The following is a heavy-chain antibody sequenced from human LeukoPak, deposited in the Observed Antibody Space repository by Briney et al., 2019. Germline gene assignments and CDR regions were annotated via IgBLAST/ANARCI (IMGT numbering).Heavy chain of an antibody. V-gene: IGHV3-23*01. CDR1: GFTFSSFA. Sequence: GGSLRLSCAASGFTFSSFAMTWVRQAPGKGLEWVSAISDGGGSTYYADSVKGRFTISRDNSKNTLYLQMNSLRGDDTAVYYCAKKLRSGSSWGLFDSWGQGTLVTVSS. J-gene: IGHJ4*02. D-gene: IGHD6-13*01. CDR3: AKKLRSGSSWGLFDS. CDR2: ISDGGGST.